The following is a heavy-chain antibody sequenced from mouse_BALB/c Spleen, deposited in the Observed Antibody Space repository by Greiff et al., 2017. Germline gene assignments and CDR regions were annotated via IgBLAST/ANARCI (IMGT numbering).Heavy chain of an antibody. CDR1: GFTFSSFG. D-gene: IGHD2-10*02. V-gene: IGHV5-17*02. CDR2: ISSGSSTI. J-gene: IGHJ3*01. CDR3: ARKYGNYDWFAY. Sequence: EVHLVESGGGLVQPGGSRKLSCAASGFTFSSFGMHWVRQAPEKGLEWVAYISSGSSTIYYADTVKGRFTISRDNPKNTLFLQMTSLRSEDTAMYYCARKYGNYDWFAYWGQGTLVTVSA.